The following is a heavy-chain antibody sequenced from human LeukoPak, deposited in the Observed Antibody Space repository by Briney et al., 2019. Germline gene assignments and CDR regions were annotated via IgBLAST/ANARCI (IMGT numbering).Heavy chain of an antibody. CDR3: VNRRKDYYGMDV. CDR2: ISYDGGNK. V-gene: IGHV3-30*19. D-gene: IGHD1-14*01. CDR1: GFTFSSYG. J-gene: IGHJ6*02. Sequence: GGSLRLSCAASGFTFSSYGMHWVRQAPGKGLEWVAVISYDGGNKYYADSVKGRFTISRDNSKNTLYLQMNSLRAEDTAVYYCVNRRKDYYGMDVWGQGTTVTVSS.